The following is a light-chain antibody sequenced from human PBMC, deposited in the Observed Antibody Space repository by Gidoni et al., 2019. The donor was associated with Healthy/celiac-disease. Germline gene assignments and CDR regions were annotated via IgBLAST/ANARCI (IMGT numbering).Light chain of an antibody. J-gene: IGLJ2*01. CDR1: SSDVGGYNY. V-gene: IGLV2-14*01. CDR3: SSYTSSSTLVV. Sequence: QSALTQPAYVSGSPRQSITISCTGTSSDVGGYNYVSWYQQHPCKAPKLMIYEVSNRPSGVSNRFSGSKSGNTASLTISGLQAEDEADYYCSSYTSSSTLVVFGGGTKLTVL. CDR2: EVS.